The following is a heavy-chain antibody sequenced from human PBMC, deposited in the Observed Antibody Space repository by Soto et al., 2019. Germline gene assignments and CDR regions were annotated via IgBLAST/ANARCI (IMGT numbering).Heavy chain of an antibody. V-gene: IGHV1-2*02. CDR2: INPATGAT. J-gene: IGHJ3*01. Sequence: QAQLEQSGAEVKKPGASVRVSCKASGYIFTDYYLHWVRQAPGQGLEWMGWINPATGATKYKQNFEGRLSLTRDTSKSTGFMDLSRLKSDDSATYYWARKGYGVAFDAWAQGTLVTVSS. CDR3: ARKGYGVAFDA. D-gene: IGHD5-18*01. CDR1: GYIFTDYY.